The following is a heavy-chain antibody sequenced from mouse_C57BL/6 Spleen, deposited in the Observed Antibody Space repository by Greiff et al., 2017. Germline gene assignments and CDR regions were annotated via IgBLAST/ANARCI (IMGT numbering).Heavy chain of an antibody. D-gene: IGHD2-1*01. CDR2: ISSGSSTI. J-gene: IGHJ4*01. V-gene: IGHV5-17*01. Sequence: DVHLVESGGGLVKPGGSLKLSCAASGFTFSDYGMHWVRQAPEKGLEWVAYISSGSSTIYYADTVKGRFTIARDNAKNTLFLQMTSLRSEDTAMYYCARRYYGNRYYAMDYWGQGTSVTVSS. CDR1: GFTFSDYG. CDR3: ARRYYGNRYYAMDY.